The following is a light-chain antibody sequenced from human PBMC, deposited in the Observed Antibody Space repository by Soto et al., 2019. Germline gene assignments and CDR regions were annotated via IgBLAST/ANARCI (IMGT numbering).Light chain of an antibody. CDR3: AAWDDSLNGWV. CDR2: SND. V-gene: IGLV1-44*01. CDR1: SSNIGSNT. J-gene: IGLJ3*02. Sequence: QSVLTQAPSASGTPRQRVTISCSGSSSNIGSNTVSWYQQVPGTAPKLLIYSNDQRPSGVPDRFSGSKSGTSASLAIGGLQSEDEADYYCAAWDDSLNGWVFGGGTKLTVL.